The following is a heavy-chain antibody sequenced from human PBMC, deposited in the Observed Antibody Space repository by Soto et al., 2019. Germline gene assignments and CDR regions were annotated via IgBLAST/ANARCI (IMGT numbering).Heavy chain of an antibody. CDR1: GFTFSSYG. Sequence: GGSLRLSCAASGFTFSSYGMHWVRQAPGKGLEWVAVIWYDGSNKYYADSVKGRFTISRDNSKNTLYLQMNSLRAEDTAVYYCAKTARSYSNYPTYPHYWGQGTLVTVSS. V-gene: IGHV3-30*02. CDR3: AKTARSYSNYPTYPHY. D-gene: IGHD4-4*01. J-gene: IGHJ4*02. CDR2: IWYDGSNK.